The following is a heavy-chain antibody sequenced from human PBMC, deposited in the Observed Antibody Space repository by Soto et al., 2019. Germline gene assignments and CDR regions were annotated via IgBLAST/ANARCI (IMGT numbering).Heavy chain of an antibody. CDR1: GYTFTGHY. D-gene: IGHD6-13*01. Sequence: QVQLVQSGAEVKKPGASVKVSCKASGYTFTGHYMQWVRQAPGQGLEWMGWINPNSGDTNYAQKLRARGTMTRDTRTRTGSMGRGRLGSDDTAFYAWGGGPGGCVGYSGGGGGPYVDVWGQGTTVTVSS. V-gene: IGHV1-2*02. CDR2: INPNSGDT. J-gene: IGHJ6*02. CDR3: GGGPGGCVGYSGGGGGPYVDV.